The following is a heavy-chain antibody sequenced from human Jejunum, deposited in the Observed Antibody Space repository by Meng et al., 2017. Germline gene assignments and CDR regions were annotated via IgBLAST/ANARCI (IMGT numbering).Heavy chain of an antibody. D-gene: IGHD6-13*01. V-gene: IGHV3-23*01. CDR3: AKFRGSTWSRWFFDY. J-gene: IGHJ4*02. Sequence: GESLKISCAASGFTFSNYAMSWVRQAPGKGLECVSSISNAGEIYYTDSVKGRFTIPRDNSKNTLYVQMNSLRVEDTAVYYCAKFRGSTWSRWFFDYWGQGTLVTVSS. CDR1: GFTFSNYA. CDR2: ISNAGEI.